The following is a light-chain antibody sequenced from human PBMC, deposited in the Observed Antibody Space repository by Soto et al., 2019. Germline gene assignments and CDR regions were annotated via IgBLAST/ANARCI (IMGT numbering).Light chain of an antibody. CDR2: EVN. J-gene: IGLJ1*01. Sequence: QSVLTQPPSASGSPGQSVTISCTGTSSDVGGYVYVSWYQQRPGKAPKLMIHEVNKRPSGVPDRFSGSKSGNTASLTVSGLQAENKADYYCSSYAGATNFYVFGTGTKVTVL. CDR1: SSDVGGYVY. V-gene: IGLV2-8*01. CDR3: SSYAGATNFYV.